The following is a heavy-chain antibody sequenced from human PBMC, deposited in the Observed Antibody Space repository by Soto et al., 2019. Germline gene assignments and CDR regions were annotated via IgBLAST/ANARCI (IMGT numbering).Heavy chain of an antibody. CDR1: GGSFSGYY. V-gene: IGHV4-34*01. D-gene: IGHD3-22*01. CDR3: AGLYPYESSGYHLDY. J-gene: IGHJ4*02. CDR2: IYHRGST. Sequence: SETLSLTCAVYGGSFSGYYWSWIRQPPGKGLEWVGGIYHRGSTNYNPSLGSRVTISVDTSKNQFSLKLSSVTAADTAVFYCAGLYPYESSGYHLDYWSQGTLVTVSS.